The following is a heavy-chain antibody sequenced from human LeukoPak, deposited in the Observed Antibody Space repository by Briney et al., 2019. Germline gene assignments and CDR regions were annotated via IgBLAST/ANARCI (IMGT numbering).Heavy chain of an antibody. CDR2: IYPGDSDT. V-gene: IGHV5-51*01. J-gene: IGHJ4*02. CDR1: GYSSTNYW. D-gene: IGHD6-19*01. CDR3: ARHSRGGVAVAGYFDY. Sequence: RGESLKISCKGSGYSSTNYWIGWVRQMPGKGLEWMGVIYPGDSDTRYSPSSQGQVTISADKSISTAYLQWSSLKASDTAMYYCARHSRGGVAVAGYFDYWGQGTLVTVSA.